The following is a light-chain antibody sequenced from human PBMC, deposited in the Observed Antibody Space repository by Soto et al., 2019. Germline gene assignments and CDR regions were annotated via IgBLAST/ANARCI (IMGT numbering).Light chain of an antibody. CDR1: TSDVGSYNY. CDR2: DVT. V-gene: IGLV2-11*01. J-gene: IGLJ2*01. Sequence: QSALTQPRSVSGSPGQSVTISCSGTTSDVGSYNYVSWYQQHPGKAPKLIIYDVTKRPSGVPDRFSGSKSGNTASLIISGLQTEDEAHYYCCSSASSYTSVVFGGGTKLTVL. CDR3: CSSASSYTSVV.